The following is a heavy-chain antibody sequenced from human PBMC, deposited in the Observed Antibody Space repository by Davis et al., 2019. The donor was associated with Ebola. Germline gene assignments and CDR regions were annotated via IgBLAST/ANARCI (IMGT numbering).Heavy chain of an antibody. Sequence: SETLSLTCTVSGGSISSYYWSWIRQPPGKGLEWIGYIYYSGSTNYNPSLKSRVTISVDTSKNQFSLKLSSVTAVDTAVYYCARTPGVTTVTKYYFDYWGQGTLVTVSS. D-gene: IGHD4-17*01. CDR3: ARTPGVTTVTKYYFDY. CDR1: GGSISSYY. CDR2: IYYSGST. J-gene: IGHJ4*02. V-gene: IGHV4-59*12.